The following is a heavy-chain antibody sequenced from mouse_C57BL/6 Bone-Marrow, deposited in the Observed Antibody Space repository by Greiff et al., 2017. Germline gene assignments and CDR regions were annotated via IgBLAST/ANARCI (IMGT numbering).Heavy chain of an antibody. Sequence: QVQLQQPGAELVKPGASVKLSCKASGYTFTSYWMHWVKQRPGQGLEWIGMIHPNSGSTNYNEKFKSKATLTVDKSSSTAYMQRSSLTAEASAVYYSAYGRGYFDVWGTGTTVTVSS. V-gene: IGHV1-64*01. CDR3: AYGRGYFDV. J-gene: IGHJ1*03. D-gene: IGHD1-1*01. CDR2: IHPNSGST. CDR1: GYTFTSYW.